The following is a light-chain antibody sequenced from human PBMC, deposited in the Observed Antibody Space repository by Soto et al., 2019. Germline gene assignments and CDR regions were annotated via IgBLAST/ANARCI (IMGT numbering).Light chain of an antibody. CDR2: AAS. Sequence: EIVLTQSPGTLSLSPGERATLSCRASQSVSSNLAWYQQKPGQAPRLLIYAASTRATGIPARFIGNGSGTEFTLTISSLQSEDFAVYYCQQYGTSAGTFGQGTKVDI. CDR1: QSVSSN. V-gene: IGKV3D-15*01. J-gene: IGKJ1*01. CDR3: QQYGTSAGT.